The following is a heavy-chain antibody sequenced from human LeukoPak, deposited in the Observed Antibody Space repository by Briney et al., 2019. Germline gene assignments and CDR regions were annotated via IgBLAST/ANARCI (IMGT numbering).Heavy chain of an antibody. Sequence: ASVKVSCKASGGTFSSYAISWVRQAPGQGLEWMGWINAGNGNTKYSQKFQGRVTMTRNTSISTAYMELSSLRSEDTAVYYCARFLGGTTFLYYYYYGMDVWGQGTTVTVSS. CDR2: INAGNGNT. V-gene: IGHV1-8*02. CDR3: ARFLGGTTFLYYYYYGMDV. CDR1: GGTFSSYA. J-gene: IGHJ6*02. D-gene: IGHD3-16*01.